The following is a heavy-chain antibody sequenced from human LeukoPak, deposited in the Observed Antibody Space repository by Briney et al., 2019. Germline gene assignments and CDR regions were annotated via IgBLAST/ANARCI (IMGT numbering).Heavy chain of an antibody. CDR3: ARGVVPAASPLARGAFDI. D-gene: IGHD2-2*01. Sequence: SQTLSLTCAISGDSVSSNSAAWNWIRQSPSRGLEWLGRTYYRSKWYNDYAVSVKSRITINPDTSKNQFSLQLNSVTPEDTAVYYCARGVVPAASPLARGAFDIWGQGTMVTVSS. CDR2: TYYRSKWYN. V-gene: IGHV6-1*01. CDR1: GDSVSSNSAA. J-gene: IGHJ3*02.